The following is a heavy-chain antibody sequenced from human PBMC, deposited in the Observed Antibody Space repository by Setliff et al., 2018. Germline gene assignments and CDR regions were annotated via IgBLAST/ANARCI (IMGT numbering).Heavy chain of an antibody. D-gene: IGHD5-12*01. CDR1: GGSISGASIRSYY. CDR3: ARGGTFRYFDY. Sequence: SETLSLTCTVSGGSISGASIRSYYWSWIRQPPGKGLEFIGYVYYSGTTNYDPSLKSRVTVIVDTSKNQFSLRLSSVTAADTAVYYCARGGTFRYFDYWGQGTLVTVSS. CDR2: VYYSGTT. J-gene: IGHJ4*02. V-gene: IGHV4-61*01.